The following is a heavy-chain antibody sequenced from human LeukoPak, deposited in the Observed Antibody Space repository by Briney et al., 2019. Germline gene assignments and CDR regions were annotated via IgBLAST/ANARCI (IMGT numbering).Heavy chain of an antibody. CDR3: ARXXXGDYG. CDR2: ISSSGNTI. CDR1: GFTFXXXX. J-gene: IGHJ4*02. Sequence: RLSXAASGFTFXXXXMNWXRQXPGXGLEWVSYISSSGNTIYYADSVKGRFTISRDNTKNSLYLQMNSLRAEDTAVYYCARXXXGDYGWGQGTLVTXSS. V-gene: IGHV3-48*03. D-gene: IGHD4-17*01.